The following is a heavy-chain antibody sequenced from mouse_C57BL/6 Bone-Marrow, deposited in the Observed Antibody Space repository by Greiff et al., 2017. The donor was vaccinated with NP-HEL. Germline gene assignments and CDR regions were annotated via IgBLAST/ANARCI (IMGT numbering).Heavy chain of an antibody. V-gene: IGHV5-15*01. D-gene: IGHD1-1*01. CDR2: ISNLAYSI. CDR3: ARQYYGSSLDY. J-gene: IGHJ2*01. CDR1: GFTFSDYG. Sequence: EVKLMESGGGLVQPGGSLKLSCAASGFTFSDYGMAWVRRAPRKGPEWVAFISNLAYSIYYADTVTGRFTISRENAKNTLYLEMSSLRSEDTAMYYCARQYYGSSLDYWGQGTTLTVSS.